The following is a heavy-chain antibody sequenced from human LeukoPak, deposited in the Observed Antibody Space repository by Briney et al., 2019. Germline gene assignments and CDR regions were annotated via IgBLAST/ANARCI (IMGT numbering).Heavy chain of an antibody. Sequence: GGSLRLSCTTSGFTFNNYPMHWVRQAPGKGLEGVATISHDGSDENYADYVKGRFIIFRDNSMKSLFLQMNSLIIDDTAVYYCAREGLGFDYWGQGTLVTVSS. J-gene: IGHJ4*02. CDR2: ISHDGSDE. CDR1: GFTFNNYP. V-gene: IGHV3-30*04. D-gene: IGHD7-27*01. CDR3: AREGLGFDY.